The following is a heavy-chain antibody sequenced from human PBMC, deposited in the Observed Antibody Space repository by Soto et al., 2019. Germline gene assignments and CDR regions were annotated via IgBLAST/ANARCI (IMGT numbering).Heavy chain of an antibody. CDR3: AHSDPSDDFWSGSPFH. J-gene: IGHJ4*02. Sequence: QITLKESGPTLVKPTQPLTLTCTFSGLSLSTSGVAVGWIRQPPGKTLEWLALIYWDDNNRYSPSLKNRLTVTKDTSKNQVVLTMTNMDPVDTGTYYCAHSDPSDDFWSGSPFHWGQGSQVTVSS. CDR2: IYWDDNN. V-gene: IGHV2-5*02. CDR1: GLSLSTSGVA. D-gene: IGHD3-3*01.